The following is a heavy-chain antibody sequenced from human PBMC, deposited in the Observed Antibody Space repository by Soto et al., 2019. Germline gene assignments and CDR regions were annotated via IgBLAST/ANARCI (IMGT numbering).Heavy chain of an antibody. Sequence: GGALRLSRAAPYFTFSTYSISWGRPAPGEGGEGVSYMSSSSTTIYYADSVKGRFTISRDNAKNSLYLQMNSLRDEDTAVYYCARDNVKRYYYDSSGYFVAPDYWGQGTLVTVSS. CDR3: ARDNVKRYYYDSSGYFVAPDY. D-gene: IGHD3-22*01. CDR2: MSSSSTTI. V-gene: IGHV3-48*02. J-gene: IGHJ4*02. CDR1: YFTFSTYS.